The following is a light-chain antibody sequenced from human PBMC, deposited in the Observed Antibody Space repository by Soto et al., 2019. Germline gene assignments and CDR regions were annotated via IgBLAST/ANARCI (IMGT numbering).Light chain of an antibody. J-gene: IGKJ5*01. V-gene: IGKV3-20*01. CDR3: QQYGSSPLAT. CDR2: GTS. CDR1: QSVSSSY. Sequence: EIVLPQSPGTLSLSPGERATLSCRASQSVSSSYLAWYQQRPGQAPRLLIYGTSSRATGIPDRFSGSGSGTDFTLSISRLKPEEFAVYYCQQYGSSPLATFGQGTRLEIK.